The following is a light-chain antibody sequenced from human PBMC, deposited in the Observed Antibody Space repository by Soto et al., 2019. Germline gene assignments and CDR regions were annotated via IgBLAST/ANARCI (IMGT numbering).Light chain of an antibody. J-gene: IGKJ4*01. CDR1: QSVSSY. CDR2: DAS. Sequence: EIVLTQSPATLSFSPGERSTLSCRSSQSVSSYLAWYQQKPGQAPRLLIYDASNRATGIPARFSGSGSETDFTLTISSLEPEDSAVYYCQQRSNWPSLTFGGGTKVDIK. V-gene: IGKV3-11*01. CDR3: QQRSNWPSLT.